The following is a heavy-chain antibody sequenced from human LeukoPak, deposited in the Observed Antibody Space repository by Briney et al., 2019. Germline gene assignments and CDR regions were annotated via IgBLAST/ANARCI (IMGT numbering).Heavy chain of an antibody. CDR2: ISAYNGNT. V-gene: IGHV1-18*01. Sequence: ASVTVSCTASGYTFTSYGISWVRQAPGQGLEWMGWISAYNGNTNYAQKLQGRVTMTTDTSTSTAYMELRSLRSDDTAVYFCARVLAVAGSNWFDPWGQGTLVTVSS. CDR3: ARVLAVAGSNWFDP. D-gene: IGHD6-19*01. CDR1: GYTFTSYG. J-gene: IGHJ5*02.